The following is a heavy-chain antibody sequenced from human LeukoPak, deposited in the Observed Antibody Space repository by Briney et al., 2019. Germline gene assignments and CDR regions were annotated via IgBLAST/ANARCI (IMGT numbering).Heavy chain of an antibody. CDR2: IYYTGTT. Sequence: SETLSLTCSVSGGSISSSGFYWGWIRQPPGKGLECIGTIYYTGTTYYNPSLESRVTISVDTSKNQFSLKLSSVTAADTAVYYCARTSYVAGANYWGQGTLVTVSS. J-gene: IGHJ4*02. D-gene: IGHD6-19*01. CDR3: ARTSYVAGANY. V-gene: IGHV4-39*01. CDR1: GGSISSSGFY.